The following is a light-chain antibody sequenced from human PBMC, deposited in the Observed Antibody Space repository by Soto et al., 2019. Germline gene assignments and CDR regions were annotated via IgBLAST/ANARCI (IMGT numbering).Light chain of an antibody. CDR3: QQYGNFPYT. CDR2: GAS. Sequence: EIVLTQSPGTLSLSPGERATLSCRASQSVSSNYLAWYQQKPGQAPRLLIYGASSRATGIPDRFSGSGSETDFTLTIDRLEPEDFAVYYCQQYGNFPYTFGQGTKLEIK. J-gene: IGKJ2*01. CDR1: QSVSSNY. V-gene: IGKV3-20*01.